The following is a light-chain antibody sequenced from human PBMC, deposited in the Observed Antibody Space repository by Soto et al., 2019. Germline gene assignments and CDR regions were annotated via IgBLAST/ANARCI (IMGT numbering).Light chain of an antibody. Sequence: DIHMTQSPSSLSASVGDRVTITCRSSQVIKNWLAWFQQKPGKAPKSLIYAASNLQSGVPSKFSGSGTGTDFTLTISSLQPEDSATYYCQQYDTYPLTFGQGTRLEIK. CDR3: QQYDTYPLT. J-gene: IGKJ5*01. CDR2: AAS. V-gene: IGKV1-16*02. CDR1: QVIKNW.